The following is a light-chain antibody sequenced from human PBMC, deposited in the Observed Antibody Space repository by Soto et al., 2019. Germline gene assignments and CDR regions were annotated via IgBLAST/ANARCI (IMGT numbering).Light chain of an antibody. J-gene: IGKJ3*01. CDR2: GAS. CDR3: QLSGT. CDR1: QSVSVNS. V-gene: IGKV3-20*01. Sequence: ESVLTQSPGTVSLSPGERATLSCRASQSVSVNSLAWYQQKPGQAPRLLIYGASSRATGIPDRFSGSGSGTDFTLTISRLEPEDFATYYCQLSGTFGPGTKVDI.